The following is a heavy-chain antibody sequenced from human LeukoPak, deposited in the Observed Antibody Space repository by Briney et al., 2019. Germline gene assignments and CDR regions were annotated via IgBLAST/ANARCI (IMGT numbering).Heavy chain of an antibody. Sequence: GGSLRLSCAASGYTFSSYEMNWVRQAPGKGLEWVSYISSSGSTIYYADSVKGRFTISRDNAKNSLYLQMNSLRAEDTALYYCAKVLRRSFYDILTGWTDAFDIWGQGTMVTVSS. CDR1: GYTFSSYE. CDR3: AKVLRRSFYDILTGWTDAFDI. CDR2: ISSSGSTI. J-gene: IGHJ3*02. D-gene: IGHD3-9*01. V-gene: IGHV3-48*03.